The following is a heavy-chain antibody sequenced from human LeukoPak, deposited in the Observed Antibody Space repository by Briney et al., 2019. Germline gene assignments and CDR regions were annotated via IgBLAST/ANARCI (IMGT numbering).Heavy chain of an antibody. V-gene: IGHV4-39*01. CDR2: IYYSGST. Sequence: ETLSLTCTVSGGSISSSSYYWGWIRQPPGKGPEWIGSIYYSGSTYYNPSLKSRVTISVDTSKNQFSLKLSSVTAADTAVYYCARSYGDYILYTSYYMDVWGKGTTVTVSS. D-gene: IGHD4-17*01. CDR1: GGSISSSSYY. J-gene: IGHJ6*03. CDR3: ARSYGDYILYTSYYMDV.